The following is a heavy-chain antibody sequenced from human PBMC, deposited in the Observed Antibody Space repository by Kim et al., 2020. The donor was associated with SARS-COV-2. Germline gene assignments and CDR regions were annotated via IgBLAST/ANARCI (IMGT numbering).Heavy chain of an antibody. CDR1: GFTFSSYA. V-gene: IGHV3-23*01. CDR2: ISGSGGST. J-gene: IGHJ3*02. Sequence: GGSLRLSCAASGFTFSSYAMSWVRQAPGKGLEWVSAISGSGGSTYYADSVKGRFTISRDNSKNTLYLQMNSLRAEDTAVYYCAKVLGYCSSTSCYLDAFDIWGQGTMATV. CDR3: AKVLGYCSSTSCYLDAFDI. D-gene: IGHD2-2*01.